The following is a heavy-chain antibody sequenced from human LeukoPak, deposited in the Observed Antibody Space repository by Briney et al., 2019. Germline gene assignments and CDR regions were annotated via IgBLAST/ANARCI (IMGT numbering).Heavy chain of an antibody. D-gene: IGHD6-19*01. CDR2: IKDGENER. CDR1: GFNFSTYW. J-gene: IGHJ4*02. V-gene: IGHV3-7*01. Sequence: SGGSLRLSCAASGFNFSTYWMSGLRQAPPKGLAGVAYIKDGENERLYVDSVMCRFTIPRANAKNSLHLQRGSVRGDDTALYFCARVRTDRSGYFTDYSDYWGQGTLVTVSS. CDR3: ARVRTDRSGYFTDYSDY.